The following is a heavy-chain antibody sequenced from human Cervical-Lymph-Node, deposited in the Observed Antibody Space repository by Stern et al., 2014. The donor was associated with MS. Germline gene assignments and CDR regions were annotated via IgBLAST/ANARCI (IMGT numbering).Heavy chain of an antibody. CDR1: GGSISSYY. Sequence: QLQLQESGPGLVKPSETLSLTCTVSGGSISSYYWSWIRQPPGKGLEWIGYIYYSGSTNYNPSLKSRVTISVDTSKNQFSLKLSSVTAADTAVYYCARGGPSGIFGLAWFDPWGQGTLVTVSS. CDR3: ARGGPSGIFGLAWFDP. J-gene: IGHJ5*02. V-gene: IGHV4-59*01. D-gene: IGHD3-3*01. CDR2: IYYSGST.